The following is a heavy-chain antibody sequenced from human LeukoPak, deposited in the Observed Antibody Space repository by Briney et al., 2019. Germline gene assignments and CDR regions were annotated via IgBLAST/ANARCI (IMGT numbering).Heavy chain of an antibody. V-gene: IGHV3-23*01. CDR3: ANFHYSGYDRYYYGMDV. CDR2: ISGSGGST. J-gene: IGHJ6*02. CDR1: GFTFSSYA. Sequence: GGSLRLSYAASGFTFSSYAMSWVRQAPGKGLEWVSAISGSGGSTYYADSVKGRFTISRDNSKNTLYLQMNSLRAEDTAVYYCANFHYSGYDRYYYGMDVWGQGTTVTVSS. D-gene: IGHD5-12*01.